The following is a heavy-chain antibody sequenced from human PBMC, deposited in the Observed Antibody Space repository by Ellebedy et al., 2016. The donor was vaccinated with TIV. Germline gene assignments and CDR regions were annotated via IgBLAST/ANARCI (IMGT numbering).Heavy chain of an antibody. D-gene: IGHD4-23*01. CDR1: GFRFSIYD. V-gene: IGHV3-13*01. CDR3: ARWYGGTLDY. J-gene: IGHJ4*02. Sequence: PGGSLRLSCAASGFRFSIYDMYWVRQAPGRGLEWVAASGSGGDSYYADSVRGRFTISRDNAKNSLYLQMNSLRAEDTAVYYCARWYGGTLDYWGQGTLVTVSS. CDR2: SGSGGDS.